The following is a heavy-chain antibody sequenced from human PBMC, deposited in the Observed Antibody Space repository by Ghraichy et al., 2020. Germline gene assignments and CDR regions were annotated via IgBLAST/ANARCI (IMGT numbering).Heavy chain of an antibody. V-gene: IGHV3-23*01. CDR1: GLTFSNYA. J-gene: IGHJ5*02. CDR2: IGASGGAT. D-gene: IGHD2-15*01. CDR3: AKAWGYCSGGTCPSYNWFAP. Sequence: GGSLRLSCAASGLTFSNYAMTWVRQAPGQGLEWVSGIGASGGATYYADSVKGRFTISRDNSKSTLYLQMNSLRAEDTAIYYCAKAWGYCSGGTCPSYNWFAPWGQGTLVTVSS.